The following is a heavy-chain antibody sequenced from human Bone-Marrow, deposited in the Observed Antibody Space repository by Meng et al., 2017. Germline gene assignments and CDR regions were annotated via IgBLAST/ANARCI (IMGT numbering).Heavy chain of an antibody. CDR2: INHSGST. CDR3: ARGTNLYDSSGYYYVWAPYYFDY. J-gene: IGHJ4*02. CDR1: GGSISSGSYY. D-gene: IGHD3-22*01. V-gene: IGHV4-39*07. Sequence: SETLSLTCTVSGGSISSGSYYWSWIRQPPGKGLEWIGEINHSGSTNYNPSLKSRVTISVDTSKNQFSLKLSSVTAADTAVYYCARGTNLYDSSGYYYVWAPYYFDYWGQGTLVTVSS.